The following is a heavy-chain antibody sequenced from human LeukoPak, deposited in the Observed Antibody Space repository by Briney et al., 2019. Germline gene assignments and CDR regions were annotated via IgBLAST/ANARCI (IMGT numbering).Heavy chain of an antibody. CDR1: GGSISSYY. D-gene: IGHD2-8*01. V-gene: IGHV4-59*01. CDR2: IYYSGST. Sequence: PSETLSLTCTVSGGSISSYYWSWIRRPPGKGLEWIGYIYYSGSTNYNPSLKSRVTISVDTSKNQFSLKLSSVTAADTAVYYCARGGWSYYYYMDVWGKGTTVTVSS. CDR3: ARGGWSYYYYMDV. J-gene: IGHJ6*03.